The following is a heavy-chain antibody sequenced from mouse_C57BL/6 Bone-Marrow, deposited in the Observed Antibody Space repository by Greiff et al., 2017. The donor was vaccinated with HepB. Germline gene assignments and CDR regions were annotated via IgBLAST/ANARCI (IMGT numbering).Heavy chain of an antibody. CDR3: ARPSTMVTTYAMDY. CDR1: GYTFTDYY. Sequence: VQLQQSGPVLVKPGASVKMSCKASGYTFTDYYMNWVKQSHGKSLEWIGVINPYNGGTSYNQKFKGKATLTVDKSSSTAYMELNSLTSEDSAVYYCARPSTMVTTYAMDYWGQGTSVTVSS. J-gene: IGHJ4*01. CDR2: INPYNGGT. D-gene: IGHD2-2*01. V-gene: IGHV1-19*01.